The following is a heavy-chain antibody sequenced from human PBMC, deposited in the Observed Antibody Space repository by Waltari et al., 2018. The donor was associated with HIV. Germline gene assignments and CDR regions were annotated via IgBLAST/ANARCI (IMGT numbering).Heavy chain of an antibody. CDR1: GFTFSSYE. CDR2: ISSSSSTI. D-gene: IGHD3-10*01. Sequence: EVQVVESGGGLVQPGGSLRLSCAASGFTFSSYEMNWVRQAPGKGRGWVSYISSSSSTIYFADAVKGRFTMSRDNAKNSLYLRMNSLRAEDTAVYYCARAFMIRGTGAFDIWGQGTMVTVSS. J-gene: IGHJ3*02. CDR3: ARAFMIRGTGAFDI. V-gene: IGHV3-48*03.